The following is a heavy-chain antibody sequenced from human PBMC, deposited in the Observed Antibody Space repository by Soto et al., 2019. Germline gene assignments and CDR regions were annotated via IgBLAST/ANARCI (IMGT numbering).Heavy chain of an antibody. V-gene: IGHV3-23*01. CDR2: ISARGGSL. D-gene: IGHD1-26*01. CDR3: PKVSIENSASVDN. Sequence: EVQLLESGGGLVQPGGSLRLSCAASGFSFSSYAMVWVRQAPGKGLEWVSVISARGGSLNFADSVKGRFTISRDNSKNVLSLEMNSLRAEETGTYSCPKVSIENSASVDNWGQGTLVVVSS. J-gene: IGHJ4*02. CDR1: GFSFSSYA.